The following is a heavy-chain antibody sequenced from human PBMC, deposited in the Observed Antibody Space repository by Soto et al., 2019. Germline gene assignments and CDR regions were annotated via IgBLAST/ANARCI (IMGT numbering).Heavy chain of an antibody. CDR1: GFTFSDYY. V-gene: IGHV3-11*01. J-gene: IGHJ6*03. CDR3: ARASVTRPYYYMDV. CDR2: ISSSGSTI. Sequence: AGGSLRLSCAASGFTFSDYYMSWIRQAPGKGLEWVSYISSSGSTIYYADSVKGRFTISRDNAKNSLYLQMNSLRAEDTAVYYCARASVTRPYYYMDVWGKGTTVTVSS. D-gene: IGHD4-4*01.